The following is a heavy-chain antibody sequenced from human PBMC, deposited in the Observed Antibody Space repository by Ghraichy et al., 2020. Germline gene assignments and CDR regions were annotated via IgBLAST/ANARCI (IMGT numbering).Heavy chain of an antibody. Sequence: SFAVYGGSFSDYSWTWIRQPPGKGLEWIGEVNHSGGTNYNASLKSRVTISVDTSRKQFFLKLSSVTTADTAEYYCARATITDGMDVWGQGTTVTVSS. J-gene: IGHJ6*02. V-gene: IGHV4-34*01. D-gene: IGHD5-12*01. CDR3: ARATITDGMDV. CDR1: GGSFSDYS. CDR2: VNHSGGT.